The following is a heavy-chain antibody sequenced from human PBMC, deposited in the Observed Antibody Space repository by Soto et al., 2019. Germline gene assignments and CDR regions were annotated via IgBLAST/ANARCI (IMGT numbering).Heavy chain of an antibody. CDR1: GFTFSSYA. J-gene: IGHJ5*02. CDR2: ISGSGGST. V-gene: IGHV3-23*01. CDR3: AKDGEYYYDSSGYSPSWFDP. Sequence: GSLRLSCAASGFTFSSYAMSWVRQAPGKGLEWVSAISGSGGSTYYADSVKGRFTISRDNSKNTLYLQMNSLRAEDTAVYYCAKDGEYYYDSSGYSPSWFDPWGQGTLVTVSS. D-gene: IGHD3-22*01.